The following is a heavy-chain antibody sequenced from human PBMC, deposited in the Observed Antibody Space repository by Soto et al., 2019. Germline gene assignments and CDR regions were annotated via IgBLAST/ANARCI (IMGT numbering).Heavy chain of an antibody. J-gene: IGHJ5*02. D-gene: IGHD3-10*01. CDR3: AREGFEKGPRMVRGLKNWFDP. CDR2: IYSSGST. V-gene: IGHV4-31*11. CDR1: GGSISSGAYY. Sequence: SETLSLTCAVSGGSISSGAYYWSWIRQHPGQGLEWIGYIYSSGSTYYNPSLKSRVTISVDTSKNQFSLKLNSVTAADTGVYYCAREGFEKGPRMVRGLKNWFDPWGQGTLVTVSS.